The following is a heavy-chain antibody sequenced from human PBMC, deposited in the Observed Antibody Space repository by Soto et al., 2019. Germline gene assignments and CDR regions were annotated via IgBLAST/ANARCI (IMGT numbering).Heavy chain of an antibody. CDR2: ISTYNGNT. D-gene: IGHD3-22*01. Sequence: QVQLVQSGAEVKKPGASVKVSCKASGYTFTTYGMSWVRQAPGQGLDWMGWISTYNGNTKYAERLQGRVTMTTDTTTSTAYRELRCLRSDDTAVYYCAIGPTDYYDNSGDYFLDYWGQGTLVTVSS. CDR3: AIGPTDYYDNSGDYFLDY. CDR1: GYTFTTYG. V-gene: IGHV1-18*01. J-gene: IGHJ4*02.